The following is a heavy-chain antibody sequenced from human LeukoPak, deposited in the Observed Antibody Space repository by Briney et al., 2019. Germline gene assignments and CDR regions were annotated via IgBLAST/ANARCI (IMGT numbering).Heavy chain of an antibody. V-gene: IGHV3-53*01. J-gene: IGHJ4*02. Sequence: GGSLRLSCAASGFTVSSNYMSWVRQAPGKGLEWVSVIYSGGSTYYADSVKGRFTISRDNSKNTLYLQMNSLRAEDTAVYYCARGGSFTMIDPHFDYWGQGTLVTVSS. CDR3: ARGGSFTMIDPHFDY. CDR2: IYSGGST. CDR1: GFTVSSNY. D-gene: IGHD3-22*01.